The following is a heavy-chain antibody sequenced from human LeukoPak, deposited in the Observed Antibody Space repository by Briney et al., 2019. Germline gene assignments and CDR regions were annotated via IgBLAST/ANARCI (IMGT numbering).Heavy chain of an antibody. V-gene: IGHV1-8*01. D-gene: IGHD2-15*01. J-gene: IGHJ5*02. CDR3: ARSHTQKEFCGGGRCYPTVWWFDP. Sequence: ASVKVSCKTSGYTCINNDINWVRQAPGQGLEWMAWIDPKNGNRGYAQNFQGRVTMTTDISINTAYLELSSLRSEDTAVYYCARSHTQKEFCGGGRCYPTVWWFDPWGQGTLVTVSS. CDR1: GYTCINND. CDR2: IDPKNGNR.